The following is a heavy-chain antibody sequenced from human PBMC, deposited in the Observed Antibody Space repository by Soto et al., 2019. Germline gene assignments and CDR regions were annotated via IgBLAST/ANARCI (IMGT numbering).Heavy chain of an antibody. CDR2: IFPSGSDT. CDR3: ARRVGSGWRYFDN. J-gene: IGHJ4*03. D-gene: IGHD6-19*01. V-gene: IGHV5-51*01. CDR1: GYSFNRYW. Sequence: GESLKISCSGSGYSFNRYWIGWVRQKPGKGLEWMGIIFPSGSDTRYSPSFRGQVTISADRSINKAYLQWNSLKASDSGTYFCARRVGSGWRYFDNWGQRTLVTVYS.